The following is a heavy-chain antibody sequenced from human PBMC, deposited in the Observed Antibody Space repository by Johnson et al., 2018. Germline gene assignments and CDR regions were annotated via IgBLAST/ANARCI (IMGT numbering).Heavy chain of an antibody. CDR3: AKDWEAPHDAFAI. CDR1: GFTFSTYG. Sequence: QVQLVQSGGGVVQPGRSLRLSCAASGFTFSTYGMHWVRQAPGKGLEWVAVIWYDGSNKYYVDSVKGRFTISRDNSKNTLYLQMNSLRAEDTAVYYCAKDWEAPHDAFAIWGQGTMVTVSS. D-gene: IGHD1-26*01. J-gene: IGHJ3*02. V-gene: IGHV3-33*06. CDR2: IWYDGSNK.